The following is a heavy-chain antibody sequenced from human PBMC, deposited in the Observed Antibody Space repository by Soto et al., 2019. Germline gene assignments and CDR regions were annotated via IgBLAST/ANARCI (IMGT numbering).Heavy chain of an antibody. V-gene: IGHV3-33*01. CDR1: GFTFTSYG. D-gene: IGHD2-21*02. CDR3: ARDSCAGDCGGPEF. Sequence: QVQLVESGGGVVQPGRSLRLSCSASGFTFTSYGMHWVRQAPGKGLEWVAVIWADGSGKYYADSVKGRFTLSRDNSKNTLFLKMNSLRAEDTAVYFCARDSCAGDCGGPEFWGQGTLVTVSS. CDR2: IWADGSGK. J-gene: IGHJ4*02.